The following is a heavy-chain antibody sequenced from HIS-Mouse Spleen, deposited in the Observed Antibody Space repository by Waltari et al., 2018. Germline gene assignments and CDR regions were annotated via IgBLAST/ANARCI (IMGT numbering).Heavy chain of an antibody. D-gene: IGHD2-2*01. V-gene: IGHV4-39*07. J-gene: IGHJ4*02. CDR2: IYYRGST. CDR1: GGSISSSSYY. Sequence: QLQLQESGPGLVKPSETLSLTCTVSGGSISSSSYYWGWIRQPPGKGLEWIGSIYYRGSTYYNPSLQSRVTISVDTSKNQFALKLSSVTAADTAVYYCARDPDIVVVPAAMHFDYWGQGTLVTVSS. CDR3: ARDPDIVVVPAAMHFDY.